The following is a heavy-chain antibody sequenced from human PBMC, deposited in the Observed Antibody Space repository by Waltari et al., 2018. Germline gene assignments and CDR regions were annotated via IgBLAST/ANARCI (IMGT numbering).Heavy chain of an antibody. CDR3: AHSRSGYSSGCPDY. D-gene: IGHD6-19*01. V-gene: IGHV2-5*02. CDR1: GFAVDSNGVG. J-gene: IGHJ4*02. Sequence: QITFKESGPTLVKPTQTLTLTCACYGFAVDSNGVGVEWVRQPPGKALEGLATIYWDDDKNYSPSLASRLTITKDTSKNEVVLTMTNMDSLDTATYFCAHSRSGYSSGCPDYWGQGTLVSVSS. CDR2: IYWDDDK.